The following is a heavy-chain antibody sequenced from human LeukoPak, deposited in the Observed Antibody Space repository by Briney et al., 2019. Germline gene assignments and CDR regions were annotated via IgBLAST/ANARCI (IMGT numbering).Heavy chain of an antibody. D-gene: IGHD3-10*01. V-gene: IGHV3-20*04. J-gene: IGHJ2*01. CDR1: GFTFSDYG. CDR2: INPNGGST. CDR3: AGSGRSREVELYFDL. Sequence: GGSLRLSCATSGFTFSDYGMSWVRQAPGKGLEWVCDINPNGGSTDYADSVKGRFTISRDNAKNSLYLQMNSLRAEDTALYYCAGSGRSREVELYFDLWGGGRLVTVS.